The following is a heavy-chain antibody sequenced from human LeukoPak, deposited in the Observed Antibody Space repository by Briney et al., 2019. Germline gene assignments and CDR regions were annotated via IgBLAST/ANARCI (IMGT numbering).Heavy chain of an antibody. CDR1: GFTFSSYA. Sequence: GGSMRLSCAASGFTFSSYAMSWVRQAPGKGLEWVSAISGSGGSTYYADSVKGRFTISRDNSKNTLYLQMNSLRAEDTAVYYCAKSLASSSWYYFDYWGQGTLITVSS. V-gene: IGHV3-23*01. CDR3: AKSLASSSWYYFDY. J-gene: IGHJ4*02. D-gene: IGHD6-13*01. CDR2: ISGSGGST.